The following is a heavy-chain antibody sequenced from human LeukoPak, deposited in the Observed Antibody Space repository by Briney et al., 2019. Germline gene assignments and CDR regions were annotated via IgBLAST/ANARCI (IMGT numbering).Heavy chain of an antibody. D-gene: IGHD3-22*01. V-gene: IGHV3-74*01. J-gene: IGHJ1*01. Sequence: GGSLRLSCAASGFTFSTYWMHWVRQAPGKGLVLVSRIKSDGSTNYADSVKGRFTISRDNANNTLSLHMNSLRPEDTGVYYCARAPSEIGGYYPEYFRHWGQGTLVTVSS. CDR3: ARAPSEIGGYYPEYFRH. CDR1: GFTFSTYW. CDR2: IKSDGST.